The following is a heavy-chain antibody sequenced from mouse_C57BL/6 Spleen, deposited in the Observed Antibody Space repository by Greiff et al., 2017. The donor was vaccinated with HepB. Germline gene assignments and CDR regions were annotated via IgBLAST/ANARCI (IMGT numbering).Heavy chain of an antibody. CDR2: IDPSDSYT. D-gene: IGHD3-2*02. V-gene: IGHV1-50*01. J-gene: IGHJ3*01. Sequence: QVQLQQPGAELVKPGASVKLSCKASGYTFTSYWMQWVKQRPGQGLEWIGEIDPSDSYTNYNQKFKGKATLTVDTSSSTAYMQLSSLTSEDSAVYYCARSGDSSGYWFAYWGQGTLVTVSA. CDR1: GYTFTSYW. CDR3: ARSGDSSGYWFAY.